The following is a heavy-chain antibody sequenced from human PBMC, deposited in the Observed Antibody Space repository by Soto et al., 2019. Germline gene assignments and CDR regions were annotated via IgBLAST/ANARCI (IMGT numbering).Heavy chain of an antibody. CDR1: GFTFRNFV. Sequence: EVELLESGGGIVQPGGSLRVSCVASGFTFRNFVMSWVRQAPGKGLEWASAIRGTGGETFYADSVKGRFTISRDNSKNTLYLQMNSLRDEDTALYFCAQDRGWGVVSPSHDYWGQGTRVTVSS. CDR3: AQDRGWGVVSPSHDY. J-gene: IGHJ4*02. CDR2: IRGTGGET. D-gene: IGHD2-21*01. V-gene: IGHV3-23*01.